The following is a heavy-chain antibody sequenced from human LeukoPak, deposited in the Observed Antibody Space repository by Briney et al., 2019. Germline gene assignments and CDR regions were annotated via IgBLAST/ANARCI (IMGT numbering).Heavy chain of an antibody. CDR1: VGSISSYY. Sequence: SETLSLTCTVSVGSISSYYGRWIRHPPGKGVEWLGYIYYSGSTNYNPSLKRRVTISVDTSKNQFSLKLRSVTAADTAVYYCARGQGIVGATIVGYFDYWGQGTLVTLSS. CDR3: ARGQGIVGATIVGYFDY. J-gene: IGHJ4*02. V-gene: IGHV4-59*01. CDR2: IYYSGST. D-gene: IGHD1-26*01.